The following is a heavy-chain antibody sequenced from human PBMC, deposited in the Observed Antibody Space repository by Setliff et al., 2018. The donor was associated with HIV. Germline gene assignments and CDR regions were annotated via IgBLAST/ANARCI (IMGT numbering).Heavy chain of an antibody. V-gene: IGHV4-59*08. CDR1: GGSISSYY. J-gene: IGHJ6*03. CDR3: ATTTSFEVPRYYYYYMDV. CDR2: IYRTGST. Sequence: SETLSLTCTVSGGSISSYYWSWIRQPPGKGLEWIGYIYRTGSTKYNPSLKSRVTISVDTSKNQFSLKLSSVTAADTAVYYCATTTSFEVPRYYYYYMDVWGKGTTVTVSS. D-gene: IGHD3-3*01.